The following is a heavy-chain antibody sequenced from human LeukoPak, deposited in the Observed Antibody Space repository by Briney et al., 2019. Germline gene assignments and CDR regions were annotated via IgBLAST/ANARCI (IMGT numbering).Heavy chain of an antibody. J-gene: IGHJ6*02. CDR1: GFTFSSYG. Sequence: GGSLRLSCAHSGFTFSSYGMHSGRQAPDEGLGRVAHISYIGSKKYYADSVKGRFTISRDNSKNTLYLQMNSLRAEDTAVYYCAKVEKQWLVPYYYYGMDVWGQGTTVTVSS. V-gene: IGHV3-30*18. CDR2: ISYIGSKK. CDR3: AKVEKQWLVPYYYYGMDV. D-gene: IGHD6-19*01.